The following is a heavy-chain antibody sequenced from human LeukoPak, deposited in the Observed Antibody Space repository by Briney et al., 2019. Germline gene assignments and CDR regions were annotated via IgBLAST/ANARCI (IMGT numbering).Heavy chain of an antibody. V-gene: IGHV3-66*01. J-gene: IGHJ4*02. Sequence: GGSLRLSCAASGFTVSSNYMSWVRQAPGKGLEWVSVIYSGGSTYYADSVKGRFTISRDNSKNTLYLQMNSLRAEDTAVYYCARDSSYDSSGYAFDYWGQGTLVTVSS. CDR2: IYSGGST. CDR1: GFTVSSNY. D-gene: IGHD3-22*01. CDR3: ARDSSYDSSGYAFDY.